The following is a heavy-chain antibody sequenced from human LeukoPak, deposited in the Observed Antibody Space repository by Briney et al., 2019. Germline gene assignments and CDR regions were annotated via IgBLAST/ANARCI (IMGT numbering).Heavy chain of an antibody. CDR3: ARYGGYDSSGYELSLDY. D-gene: IGHD3-22*01. CDR1: GYTFTGYY. V-gene: IGHV1-2*02. CDR2: INPNSGGT. Sequence: ASVTVSCKASGYTFTGYYMHWVRQAPGQGLEWMGWINPNSGGTNCAQKFQGRVTMTRDTSISTAYMELSRLRSDDTAVYYCARYGGYDSSGYELSLDYWGQGTLVTVSS. J-gene: IGHJ4*02.